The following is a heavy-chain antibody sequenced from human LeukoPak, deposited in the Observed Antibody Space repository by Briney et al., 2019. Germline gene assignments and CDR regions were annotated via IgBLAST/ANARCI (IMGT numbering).Heavy chain of an antibody. Sequence: GGSLRLSCAVSGFTFYDYAMHWVRPAPGKGLEWVSLINWDGATKYYSDSVKGRFTISRDNSKNSLYLQTNSLRTEDTALYYCAKTPPSYGRWGQGTLVTVSS. CDR2: INWDGATK. CDR1: GFTFYDYA. J-gene: IGHJ4*02. V-gene: IGHV3-43*02. CDR3: AKTPPSYGR. D-gene: IGHD1-14*01.